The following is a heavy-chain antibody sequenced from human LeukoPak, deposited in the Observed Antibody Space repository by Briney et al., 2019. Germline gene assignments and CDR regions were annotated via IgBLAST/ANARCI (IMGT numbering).Heavy chain of an antibody. CDR3: AKDGAWIQPNYYYYYMDV. Sequence: PGGSLRLSCAASGFTFSSYGMHWVRQAPGKGLEWVAFIRYDGSNKYYADSVKGRFTISRDNSKNTLYLQMNSLRAEDTAVYYCAKDGAWIQPNYYYYYMDVWGKGTTVTVSS. CDR1: GFTFSSYG. V-gene: IGHV3-30*02. J-gene: IGHJ6*03. CDR2: IRYDGSNK. D-gene: IGHD5-18*01.